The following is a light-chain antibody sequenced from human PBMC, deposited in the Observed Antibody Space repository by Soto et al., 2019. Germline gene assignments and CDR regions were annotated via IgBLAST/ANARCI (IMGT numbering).Light chain of an antibody. CDR2: DAS. CDR3: QQRRNWLIT. V-gene: IGKV3-11*01. CDR1: QSVSSY. J-gene: IGKJ3*01. Sequence: EIVLTQSPATLSLFPGERATLSCRASQSVSSYLAWYQQKPGQAPRLLIYDASNRATGIPARFSGSGSGTDFTLTISSLEPEDFAVYYCQQRRNWLITFGPGTKVDIK.